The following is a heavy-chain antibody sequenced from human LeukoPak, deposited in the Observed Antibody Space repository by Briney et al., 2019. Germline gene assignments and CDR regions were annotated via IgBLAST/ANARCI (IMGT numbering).Heavy chain of an antibody. CDR2: INSDGSST. J-gene: IGHJ4*02. V-gene: IGHV3-74*01. CDR1: GLTFSSYW. CDR3: VRDIYSADYGDN. D-gene: IGHD3-10*02. Sequence: PGGSLRLSCAAPGLTFSSYWMHWVRQAPGKGLVWVSRINSDGSSTNYADSVKGRFTISRDNAKNTLYLQMNSLRAEDTALYYCVRDIYSADYGDNWGQGTLVTVSS.